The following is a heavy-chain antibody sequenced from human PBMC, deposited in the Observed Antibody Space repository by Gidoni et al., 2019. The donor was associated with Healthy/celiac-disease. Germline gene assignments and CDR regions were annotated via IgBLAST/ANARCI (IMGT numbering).Heavy chain of an antibody. J-gene: IGHJ4*02. CDR1: GFTFSSYG. V-gene: IGHV3-33*01. CDR3: ARDNNWNFNYFDY. CDR2: IWYDGSNK. D-gene: IGHD1-7*01. Sequence: QVQLVESGGGVVQPGRSLRLSCAASGFTFSSYGMHWVRQAPGKGLEWVAVIWYDGSNKYYADSVKGRFTISRDNSKNTLYLQMNSLRAEDTAVYYCARDNNWNFNYFDYWGQGTLVTVSS.